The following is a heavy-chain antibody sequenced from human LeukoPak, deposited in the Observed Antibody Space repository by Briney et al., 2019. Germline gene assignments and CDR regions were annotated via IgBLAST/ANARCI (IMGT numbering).Heavy chain of an antibody. CDR2: IYPRDGST. J-gene: IGHJ4*02. CDR3: ARDQEGLDY. Sequence: ASVKVSCKASEYTFTSNYIHWVRQAPGQGLEWMGMIYPRDGSTSYAQKFQGRVTVTRDTSTSTVHMELSGLRSEDTAVYYCARDQEGLDYWGQGTLVTVSS. CDR1: EYTFTSNY. V-gene: IGHV1-46*01.